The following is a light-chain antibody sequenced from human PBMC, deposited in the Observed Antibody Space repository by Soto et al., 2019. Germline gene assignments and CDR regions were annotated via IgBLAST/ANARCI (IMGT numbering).Light chain of an antibody. Sequence: QSALTQPASLSGSPGQSSTISCTGTSSDVGGYNYVAWYQQHPGKAPKLMIYEVSNRPSGVSNRFSGSKSGNTASLTISGRQAEDEDDYYCSSYTSSSNHVFCGGTTVTVL. V-gene: IGLV2-14*01. CDR3: SSYTSSSNHV. J-gene: IGLJ3*02. CDR1: SSDVGGYNY. CDR2: EVS.